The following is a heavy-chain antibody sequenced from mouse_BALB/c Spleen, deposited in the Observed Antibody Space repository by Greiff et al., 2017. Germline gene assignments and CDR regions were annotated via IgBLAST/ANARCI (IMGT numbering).Heavy chain of an antibody. CDR1: GFSLTSYG. CDR2: IWSGGST. CDR3: ARKSSNYWFAD. D-gene: IGHD2-5*01. J-gene: IGHJ3*01. Sequence: QVQLQQSGPGLVQPSQSLSITCTVSGFSLTSYGVHWVRQSPGKGLEWLGVIWSGGSTDYNAAFISRLSISKDNSKSQVFFKMNSLQANDTAIYYCARKSSNYWFADWGQGTLVTVSA. V-gene: IGHV2-2*02.